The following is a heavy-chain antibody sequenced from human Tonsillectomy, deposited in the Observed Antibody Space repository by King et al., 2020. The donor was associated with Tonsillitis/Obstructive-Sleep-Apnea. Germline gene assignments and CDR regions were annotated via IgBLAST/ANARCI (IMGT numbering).Heavy chain of an antibody. Sequence: VQLQESGPGLVKPSQTLSLTCTISGGSISSGGYYWSWIRQHPGKGLEWIGYIYYRGNTYYIPSPKSRVTISVDTSKNQFSLKLSSVTAADTAVYYCARGLYGDYVRPWYFDLWGRGTLVTVSS. CDR1: GGSISSGGYY. V-gene: IGHV4-31*03. CDR2: IYYRGNT. CDR3: ARGLYGDYVRPWYFDL. J-gene: IGHJ2*01. D-gene: IGHD4-17*01.